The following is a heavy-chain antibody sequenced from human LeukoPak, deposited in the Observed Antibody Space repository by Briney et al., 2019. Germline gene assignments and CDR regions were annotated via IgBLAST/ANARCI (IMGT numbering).Heavy chain of an antibody. D-gene: IGHD3-10*01. CDR2: INPNSGGT. CDR1: GYTFTGYY. V-gene: IGHV1-2*02. CDR3: ARSRTGSGFLFDY. J-gene: IGHJ4*02. Sequence: ASVKVSCKASGYTFTGYYMHWVRQAPGQGLGWMGWINPNSGGTNYAQKFQGRVTMTRDTSISTAYMELSRPRSDDTAVYYCARSRTGSGFLFDYWGQGTLVTVSS.